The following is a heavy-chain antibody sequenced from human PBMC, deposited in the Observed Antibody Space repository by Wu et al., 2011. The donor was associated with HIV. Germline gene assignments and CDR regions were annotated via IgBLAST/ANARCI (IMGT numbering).Heavy chain of an antibody. CDR3: ARTRITMVREVRPSGNNWFDP. D-gene: IGHD3-10*01. Sequence: QVQLVQSGAEVKKPGASVKVSCKASGYTFSGYYMNWVRQAPGQGLEWMGWINPNSGDTKCAQKFQGRVHMTRDTSISTAYTELSRLRFDDTAVYYCARTRITMVREVRPSGNNWFDPWAREPWSPSPQ. V-gene: IGHV1-2*02. J-gene: IGHJ5*02. CDR1: GYTFSGYY. CDR2: INPNSGDT.